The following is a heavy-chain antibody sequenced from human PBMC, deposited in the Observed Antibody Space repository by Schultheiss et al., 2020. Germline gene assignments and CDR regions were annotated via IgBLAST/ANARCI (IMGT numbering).Heavy chain of an antibody. Sequence: GGSLRLSCAASGFHFSSHGMSWVRQAPGKGLEWVSAISGSGGSTYYADSVKGRFTISRDNAKNSLYLQMNSLRAEDTAVYYCARGPHYYDSSGYYRDSHYYFDYWGQGTLVNVSS. D-gene: IGHD3-22*01. CDR2: ISGSGGST. CDR1: GFHFSSHG. V-gene: IGHV3-21*01. J-gene: IGHJ4*02. CDR3: ARGPHYYDSSGYYRDSHYYFDY.